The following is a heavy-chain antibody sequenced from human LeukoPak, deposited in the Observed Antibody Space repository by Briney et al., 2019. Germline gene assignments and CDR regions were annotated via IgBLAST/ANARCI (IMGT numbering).Heavy chain of an antibody. CDR3: AKGYYDSSGYYGSYWYFDL. CDR1: GGTFSSYA. Sequence: SVKVSCKASGGTFSSYAISWVRQAPGQGLEWMGRIIPILGIANYAQKFQGRVTITADKSTSTAYMELSRLRSDDTAVYYCAKGYYDSSGYYGSYWYFDLWGRGTLVTVSS. CDR2: IIPILGIA. J-gene: IGHJ2*01. D-gene: IGHD3-22*01. V-gene: IGHV1-69*04.